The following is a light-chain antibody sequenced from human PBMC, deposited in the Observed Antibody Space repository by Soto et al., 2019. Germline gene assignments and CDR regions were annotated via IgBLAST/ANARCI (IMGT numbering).Light chain of an antibody. CDR2: GAG. J-gene: IGKJ1*01. Sequence: EIVFTQSPGTLPLSPGERATLSCRASQNVDTSYLAWYHQKPGQAPRLLIYGAGSRATGTPDRFSGRGSGTDFTLTIRRLEPEDFAVYYCQQYGSSPRTFGQGTKVDIK. CDR1: QNVDTSY. CDR3: QQYGSSPRT. V-gene: IGKV3-20*01.